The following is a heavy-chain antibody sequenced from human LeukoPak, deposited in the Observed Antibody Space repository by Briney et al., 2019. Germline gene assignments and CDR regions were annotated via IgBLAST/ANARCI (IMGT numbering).Heavy chain of an antibody. V-gene: IGHV3-48*04. CDR1: GFDFSTYS. Sequence: GGSLRLSCAASGFDFSTYSIDWVRQVPGKGLEWVSYISSSSSNIYHADSVKGRFTISRDNAKNSLHLQMNSLRAEDTAVYYCARVGRSGWTVDYWGQGTLVTVSS. J-gene: IGHJ4*02. CDR2: ISSSSSNI. D-gene: IGHD6-19*01. CDR3: ARVGRSGWTVDY.